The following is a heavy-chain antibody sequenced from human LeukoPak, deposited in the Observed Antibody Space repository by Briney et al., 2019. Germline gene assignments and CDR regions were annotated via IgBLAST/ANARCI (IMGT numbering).Heavy chain of an antibody. CDR1: GYTFTSYG. J-gene: IGHJ6*03. V-gene: IGHV1-18*01. CDR2: ISAYNGNT. Sequence: ASVTVSCTASGYTFTSYGISWVRQAPGQGLEWMGWISAYNGNTNYAQKLQGRVTMTTDTSTDTAYMELRSLRSDDTAVYYCARVGSSSNYYYYMDVWGKGTTVTVSS. CDR3: ARVGSSSNYYYYMDV. D-gene: IGHD6-13*01.